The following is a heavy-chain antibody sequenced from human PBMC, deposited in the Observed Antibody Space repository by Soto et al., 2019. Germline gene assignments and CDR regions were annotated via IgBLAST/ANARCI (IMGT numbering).Heavy chain of an antibody. CDR2: ISAYNGNT. D-gene: IGHD2-15*01. Sequence: ASVKVSCKASGYTFTSYGISWVRQAPGQGLEWMGWISAYNGNTNYAQKLQGRVTMTTDTSTSTAYMELRSLRSDDTAVYYCAVTIAVVVAASPREDAFDIWGQGTMVTVSS. CDR1: GYTFTSYG. J-gene: IGHJ3*02. CDR3: AVTIAVVVAASPREDAFDI. V-gene: IGHV1-18*01.